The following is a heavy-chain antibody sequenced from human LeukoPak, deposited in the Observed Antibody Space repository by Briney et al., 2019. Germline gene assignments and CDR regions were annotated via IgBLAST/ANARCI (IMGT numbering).Heavy chain of an antibody. Sequence: GASVKVSCKASGYTFTSYDINWVRQAAGQGLEWMGWMNPNSGNTGYAQKFQGRVTMTRNTSISTAYMELSSLRSEDTAVYYCARVPVPYDFWSGYYLALPAYYYGMDVWGQGTTVTVSS. V-gene: IGHV1-8*01. CDR2: MNPNSGNT. CDR1: GYTFTSYD. J-gene: IGHJ6*02. CDR3: ARVPVPYDFWSGYYLALPAYYYGMDV. D-gene: IGHD3-3*01.